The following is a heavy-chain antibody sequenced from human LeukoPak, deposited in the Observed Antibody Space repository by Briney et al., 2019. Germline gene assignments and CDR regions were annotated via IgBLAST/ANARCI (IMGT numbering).Heavy chain of an antibody. J-gene: IGHJ4*02. CDR1: GGSIRSSSYY. Sequence: SETLSLTCTVPGGSIRSSSYYWGWMRQPPGKGLEWIGSIYYSGSTYYNPSLKSRVTISVDTSKNQFSLKLSSVTAADTAMYYCARVSGYDWESFYDYWGQGSLVTVSS. CDR2: IYYSGST. CDR3: ARVSGYDWESFYDY. D-gene: IGHD5-12*01. V-gene: IGHV4-39*07.